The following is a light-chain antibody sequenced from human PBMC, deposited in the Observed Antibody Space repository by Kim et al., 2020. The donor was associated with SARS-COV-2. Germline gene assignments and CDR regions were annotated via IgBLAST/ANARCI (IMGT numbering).Light chain of an antibody. CDR1: QRVDTT. V-gene: IGKV3D-15*01. J-gene: IGKJ1*01. CDR2: GAS. Sequence: VSPGESATLSCRARQRVDTTLAWYQHKRGQAPRLIVYGASTRATGIPARFSGSGSGTEFTLTISSLQSEDFAVYYCQEYNSWPRTFGQGTKVDIK. CDR3: QEYNSWPRT.